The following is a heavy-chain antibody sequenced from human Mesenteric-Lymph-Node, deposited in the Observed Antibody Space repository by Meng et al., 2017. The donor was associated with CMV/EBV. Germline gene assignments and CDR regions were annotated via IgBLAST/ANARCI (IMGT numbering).Heavy chain of an antibody. CDR1: GFAFSSYA. Sequence: GGSLRLSCAASGFAFSSYALHWVRRAPGKGLEWVSAIGTGGDTYYADSVMGRFTISRDNAKKSLYLHMNSLIAEDMAVYYCARDMRGYCSSTSCYFGFFDYRGQGTLVTVSS. V-gene: IGHV3-47*01. D-gene: IGHD2-2*01. CDR3: ARDMRGYCSSTSCYFGFFDY. CDR2: IGTGGDT. J-gene: IGHJ4*02.